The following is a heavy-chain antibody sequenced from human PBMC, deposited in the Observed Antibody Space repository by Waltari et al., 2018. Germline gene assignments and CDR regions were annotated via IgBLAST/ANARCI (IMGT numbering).Heavy chain of an antibody. CDR1: GFTFSGSS. D-gene: IGHD5-12*01. V-gene: IGHV3-73*02. CDR3: TSPGVATFDY. Sequence: EVQLVESGGGLVQPGGSLKLSCAASGFTFSGSSMHWVRQASGRGLGWVGRIRSNANSYATAYAASVKGRFTISRDDSKNTAYLQMYSLKTEDTAVYYCTSPGVATFDYWGQGTLVTVSS. J-gene: IGHJ4*02. CDR2: IRSNANSYAT.